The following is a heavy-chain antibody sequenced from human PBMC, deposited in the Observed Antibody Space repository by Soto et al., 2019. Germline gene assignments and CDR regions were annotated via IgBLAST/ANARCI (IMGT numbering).Heavy chain of an antibody. Sequence: QAQLVESGGGVVQPGRSLRLSCAASGFTFSSYAVHWVRQAPGKGLEWVAVISYDGSNKYYANSVKGRFTISRDNSKNTLNLQMDSLRAEDTAVYYCARVLDGYRYFYYGMDVWGQGTTVTVSS. CDR3: ARVLDGYRYFYYGMDV. V-gene: IGHV3-30-3*01. J-gene: IGHJ6*02. CDR2: ISYDGSNK. CDR1: GFTFSSYA. D-gene: IGHD5-12*01.